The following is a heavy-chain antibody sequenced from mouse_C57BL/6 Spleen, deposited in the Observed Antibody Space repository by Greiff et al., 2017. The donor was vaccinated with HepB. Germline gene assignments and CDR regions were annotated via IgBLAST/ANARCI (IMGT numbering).Heavy chain of an antibody. CDR1: GYTFTSYW. Sequence: QVQLKQSGAELVMPGASVKLSCKASGYTFTSYWMHWVKQRPGQGLEWIGEIDPSDSYTNYNQKFKGKSTLTVDKSSSTAYMQLSSLTSEDSAVYYCARYYDYDKYYAMDYWGQGTSVTVSS. CDR2: IDPSDSYT. V-gene: IGHV1-69*01. D-gene: IGHD2-4*01. J-gene: IGHJ4*01. CDR3: ARYYDYDKYYAMDY.